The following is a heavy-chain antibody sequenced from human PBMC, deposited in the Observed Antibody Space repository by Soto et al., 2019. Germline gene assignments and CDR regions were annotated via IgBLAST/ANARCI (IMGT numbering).Heavy chain of an antibody. CDR1: GFTFSSYG. CDR3: ARSRLANLYGSGSYYSNYYYYGMDV. V-gene: IGHV3-33*01. CDR2: IWYDGSNK. D-gene: IGHD3-10*01. J-gene: IGHJ6*02. Sequence: GGSLRLSCAASGFTFSSYGMHWVRQAPGKGLEWVAVIWYDGSNKYYADSVKGRFTISRDNSKNTLYLQMNSLRSEDTAVYYCARSRLANLYGSGSYYSNYYYYGMDVWGQGTMVTVSS.